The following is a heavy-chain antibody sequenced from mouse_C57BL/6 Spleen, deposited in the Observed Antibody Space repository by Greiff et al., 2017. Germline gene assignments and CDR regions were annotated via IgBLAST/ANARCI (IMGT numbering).Heavy chain of an antibody. CDR2: IYPGSGST. J-gene: IGHJ4*01. CDR1: GYTFTSYW. Sequence: QVQLQQPGAELVKPGASVKMSCKASGYTFTSYWITWVKQRPGQGLEWIGDIYPGSGSTNYNEKFKSKATLTVDTSSSTAHMQLSSLTSKDSAVDYCARYRIAMDYWGQGTSVTVSS. CDR3: ARYRIAMDY. V-gene: IGHV1-55*01.